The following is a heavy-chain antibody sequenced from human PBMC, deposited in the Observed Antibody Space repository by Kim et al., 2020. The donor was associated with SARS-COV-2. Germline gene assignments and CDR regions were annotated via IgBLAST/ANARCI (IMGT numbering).Heavy chain of an antibody. Sequence: GGSLRLSCAASGFTFSDYYMSWIRQAPGRGLEWVSYISSSGSPIYYADSVKGRFTISRDNAKNSLSLQMDSLRAEDTAVYYCARVRSGWWVKGFDPWGQGTLVSVSS. J-gene: IGHJ5*02. CDR2: ISSSGSPI. CDR1: GFTFSDYY. D-gene: IGHD6-19*01. V-gene: IGHV3-11*01. CDR3: ARVRSGWWVKGFDP.